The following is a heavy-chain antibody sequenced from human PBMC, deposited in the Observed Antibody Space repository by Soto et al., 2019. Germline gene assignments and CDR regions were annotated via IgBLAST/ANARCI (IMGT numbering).Heavy chain of an antibody. D-gene: IGHD3-3*01. CDR3: AKHRMTICGLVTHFFDY. V-gene: IGHV4-39*01. CDR1: GGSISNSSYY. J-gene: IGHJ4*01. Sequence: QLQLQESGPGLVRPSETLSLTCTVSGGSISNSSYYWGWIRQPPGEGLEWIGSIYYGGSTYYNPSLKSRVTISVDTSKNRFSLRLSSVTAADTAVYYCAKHRMTICGLVTHFFDYWGQGTLVTVSS. CDR2: IYYGGST.